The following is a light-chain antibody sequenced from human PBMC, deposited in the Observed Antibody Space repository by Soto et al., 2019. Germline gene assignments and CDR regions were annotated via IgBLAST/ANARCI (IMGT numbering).Light chain of an antibody. CDR2: AAS. CDR3: QQSYSTPYT. J-gene: IGKJ2*01. Sequence: DIQMTQSPSSLSASVGDRVTITCRASQSISSYLHWYQQKPGKAPKLLIYAASSLQSGVPSRFSGSVSGTDFTLTISSLHPEDFATYYCQQSYSTPYTFGQGTKLEIK. V-gene: IGKV1-39*01. CDR1: QSISSY.